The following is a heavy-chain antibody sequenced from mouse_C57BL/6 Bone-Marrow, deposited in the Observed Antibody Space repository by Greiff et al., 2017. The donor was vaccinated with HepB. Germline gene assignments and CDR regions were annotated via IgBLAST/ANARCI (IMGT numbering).Heavy chain of an antibody. Sequence: EVMLVESGGDLVKPGGSLKLSCAASGFTFSSYGMSWVRQTPDKRLEWVATISSGGSYTYYPDSVKGRFTISRDNAKNTLFLQMTSLRSEDTAMYYCAPPFGPWFAYWGQGTLVTVSA. CDR2: ISSGGSYT. CDR3: APPFGPWFAY. J-gene: IGHJ3*01. V-gene: IGHV5-6*01. CDR1: GFTFSSYG.